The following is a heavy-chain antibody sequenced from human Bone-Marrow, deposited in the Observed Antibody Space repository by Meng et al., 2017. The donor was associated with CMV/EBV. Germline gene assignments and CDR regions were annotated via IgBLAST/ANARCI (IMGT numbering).Heavy chain of an antibody. Sequence: GESLKISCAASGFTFSNYWMSWVRQAPGKGLEWVANIQQDGSEKYYVDSVKGRFTISRDNAKHSLYLQMNSLRAEDTAVYYCASGGDLTYWGQGPLVTLFS. CDR3: ASGGDLTY. J-gene: IGHJ4*02. CDR1: GFTFSNYW. D-gene: IGHD2-21*02. CDR2: IQQDGSEK. V-gene: IGHV3-7*01.